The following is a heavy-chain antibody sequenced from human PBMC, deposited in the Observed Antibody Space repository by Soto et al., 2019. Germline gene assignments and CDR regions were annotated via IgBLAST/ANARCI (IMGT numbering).Heavy chain of an antibody. CDR1: GYTFTSYA. V-gene: IGHV1-3*01. CDR2: INAGNGNT. Sequence: ASVKVSCKASGYTFTSYAMHWVRQAPGQRLEWMGWINAGNGNTKYSQKFQGRVTITRDTSASTAYMELSSLRSEDTAVYYCARDLLPRIAAAGIAGYWGQGTLVTVSS. J-gene: IGHJ4*02. D-gene: IGHD6-13*01. CDR3: ARDLLPRIAAAGIAGY.